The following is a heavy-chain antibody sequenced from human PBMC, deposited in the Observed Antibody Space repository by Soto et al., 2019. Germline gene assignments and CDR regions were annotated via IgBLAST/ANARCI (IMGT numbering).Heavy chain of an antibody. D-gene: IGHD6-6*01. V-gene: IGHV3-11*01. J-gene: IGHJ6*03. CDR3: ARDQELTQLVGTHYYYYYYMDV. Sequence: QVQLVESGGGLVKPGGSLRLSCAASGFTFSDYYMSWIRQAPGKGLEWVSYISSSGSTIYYADSVKGRFTISRDNAKNALYLQMNSLRAEDTAVYYCARDQELTQLVGTHYYYYYYMDVWGKGTTVTVSS. CDR2: ISSSGSTI. CDR1: GFTFSDYY.